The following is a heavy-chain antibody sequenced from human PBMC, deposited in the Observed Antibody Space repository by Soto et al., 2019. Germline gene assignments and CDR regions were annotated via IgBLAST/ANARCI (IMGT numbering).Heavy chain of an antibody. V-gene: IGHV4-34*01. CDR2: INHSGST. Sequence: SETLSLTCAVYGGSFSGYYWSWIRQPPGKGLEWIGEINHSGSTNYNPSLKSRVTISVDTSKNQFSLKLSSVTAADTAVYYCARYGYGDYIWGSYRYFDYWGQGTLVTVSS. CDR3: ARYGYGDYIWGSYRYFDY. D-gene: IGHD3-16*02. CDR1: GGSFSGYY. J-gene: IGHJ4*02.